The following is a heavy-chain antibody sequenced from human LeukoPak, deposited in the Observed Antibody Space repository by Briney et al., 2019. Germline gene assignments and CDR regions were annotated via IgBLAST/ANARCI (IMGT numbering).Heavy chain of an antibody. CDR3: VGVGYNYGFSVY. J-gene: IGHJ4*02. CDR2: INSGSAGST. V-gene: IGHV3-23*01. Sequence: PGGSLRLSCVASGLSFINYAMTWVRQAPGKGLEWVSSINSGSAGSTSYADPVRGRSTISRDNSKNTLYLQMNNLRADDTAIYFCVGVGYNYGFSVYWGQEPLVIVSS. D-gene: IGHD5-18*01. CDR1: GLSFINYA.